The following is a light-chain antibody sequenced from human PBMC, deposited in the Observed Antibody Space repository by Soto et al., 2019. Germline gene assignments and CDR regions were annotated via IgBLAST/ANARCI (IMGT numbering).Light chain of an antibody. V-gene: IGKV3-20*01. CDR1: QSVSSNY. CDR2: DAS. J-gene: IGKJ1*01. Sequence: EIVLTQSPGTLSLSPGERATLSCRASQSVSSNYLAWYQQRPGQAPRLLIYDASSRATGVPDRFSGSGSGTDFILIISRLEPEDFAVYYCHQYGGSPGTLGKGTKVDIK. CDR3: HQYGGSPGT.